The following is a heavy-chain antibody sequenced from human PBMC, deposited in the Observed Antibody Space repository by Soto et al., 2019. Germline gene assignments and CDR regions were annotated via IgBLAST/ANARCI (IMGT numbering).Heavy chain of an antibody. CDR1: GFTFSSCA. V-gene: IGHV3-30-3*01. D-gene: IGHD3-3*01. J-gene: IGHJ4*02. Sequence: GGSLRLSCAASGFTFSSCAMHWVRQAPGKGLEWVAVISYDGSNKYYADSVKGRFTISRDNSKNTLYLQMNSLRAEDTAVYYCARHKRDLRFLEWSYYFDYWGQGTLVTVSS. CDR3: ARHKRDLRFLEWSYYFDY. CDR2: ISYDGSNK.